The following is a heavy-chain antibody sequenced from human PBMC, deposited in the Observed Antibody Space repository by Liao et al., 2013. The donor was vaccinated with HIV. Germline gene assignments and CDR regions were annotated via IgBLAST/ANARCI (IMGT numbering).Heavy chain of an antibody. D-gene: IGHD1-26*01. CDR1: GGSISSSSYY. V-gene: IGHV4-39*07. Sequence: QLQLQESGPGLVKPSETLSLTCTVSGGSISSSSYYWGWVRQPPGKGLEWIGSIYYSGSIYYNPSLKSRVTISVDTSKNQFSLKLSSVTAADTAVYYCARGPSGSYYKWFDPWGQGTLVTVSS. J-gene: IGHJ5*02. CDR3: ARGPSGSYYKWFDP. CDR2: IYYSGSI.